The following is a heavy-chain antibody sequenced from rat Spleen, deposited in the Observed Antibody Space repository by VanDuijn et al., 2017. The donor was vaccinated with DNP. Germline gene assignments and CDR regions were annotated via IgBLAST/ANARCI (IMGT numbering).Heavy chain of an antibody. J-gene: IGHJ2*01. CDR1: GFTFNNYW. V-gene: IGHV5-31*01. CDR3: TRETYYDGSYSPFDY. CDR2: ITNTGGST. Sequence: EVQLEESGGGLVQPGRSLKLSCVASGFTFNNYWMTWIRQAPGKGLEWVASITNTGGSTYYPDSVKGRFTISRDNAKSTLYLQMNSLRSEDTATYYCTRETYYDGSYSPFDYWGQGVMVTVSS. D-gene: IGHD1-12*02.